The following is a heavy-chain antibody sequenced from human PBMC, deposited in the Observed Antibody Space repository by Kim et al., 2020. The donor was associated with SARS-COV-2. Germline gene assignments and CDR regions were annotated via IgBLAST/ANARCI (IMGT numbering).Heavy chain of an antibody. CDR3: ARDPAYDSSVYAADY. Sequence: ASVKVSCKASGYTFTSYGISWLRQAPGPGLEWMGWISVYNANTHYAQNLQARLTMTTDTSTSTAYMELRSLTSDDTAVYSCARDPAYDSSVYAADYWGQG. J-gene: IGHJ4*02. V-gene: IGHV1-18*01. CDR2: ISVYNANT. D-gene: IGHD3-22*01. CDR1: GYTFTSYG.